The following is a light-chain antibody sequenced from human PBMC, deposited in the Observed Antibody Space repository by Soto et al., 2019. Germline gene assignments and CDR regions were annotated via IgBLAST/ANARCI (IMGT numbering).Light chain of an antibody. CDR1: QSVDSNY. Sequence: EILLMKSLENLSLSPVKSATLSCMPSQSVDSNYLAWYQQKPGQAPRVLIYDASIRATGIPDRFSGSRSGTDFTLTISRLEPEDSAVYYCHQYDSSPLTFGGGSKVDIK. CDR2: DAS. V-gene: IGKV3-20*01. J-gene: IGKJ4*01. CDR3: HQYDSSPLT.